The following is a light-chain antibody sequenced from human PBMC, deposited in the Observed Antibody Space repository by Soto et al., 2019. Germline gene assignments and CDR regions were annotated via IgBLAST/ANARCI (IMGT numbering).Light chain of an antibody. J-gene: IGLJ3*02. V-gene: IGLV1-40*01. CDR3: QSYYSSLSGSKV. Sequence: QSVLTQPPSVSGAPGQRVTISCTGSSSNIGAGYDVHWYQQLPGTAPKLLIYGNSNRPSGVPDRFSGSKSGTSASLAITGVHEADEADYYCQSYYSSLSGSKVSGGGTQLTVL. CDR2: GNS. CDR1: SSNIGAGYD.